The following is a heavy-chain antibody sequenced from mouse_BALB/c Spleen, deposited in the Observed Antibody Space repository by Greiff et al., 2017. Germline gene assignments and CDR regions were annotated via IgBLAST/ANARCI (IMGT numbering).Heavy chain of an antibody. J-gene: IGHJ3*01. CDR1: EYEFPSHD. D-gene: IGHD2-4*01. CDR3: TRHDYYDYALAY. CDR2: INSDGGST. Sequence: DVKLQESGGGLVQPGESLKLSCESNEYEFPSHDMSWVRKTPEKRLELVAAINSDGGSTYYPDTMERRFIISRDNTKKTLYLQMSSLRSEDTALYYCTRHDYYDYALAYWGQGTLVTVSA. V-gene: IGHV5-2*01.